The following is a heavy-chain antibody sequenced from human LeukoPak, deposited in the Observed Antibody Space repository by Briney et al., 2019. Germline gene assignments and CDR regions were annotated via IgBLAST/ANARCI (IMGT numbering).Heavy chain of an antibody. CDR2: IYYSGST. D-gene: IGHD1-1*01. Sequence: PSETLSLTCTVSGGSISSSSYYWGWIRQPPGKGLEWIGSIYYSGSTYYNPSLKSRVTISVDTSKNQFSLNLTPVTAADSAVYYCARVSWFPGTSYYYMDVWGKGTTVTVSS. CDR1: GGSISSSSYY. CDR3: ARVSWFPGTSYYYMDV. V-gene: IGHV4-39*07. J-gene: IGHJ6*03.